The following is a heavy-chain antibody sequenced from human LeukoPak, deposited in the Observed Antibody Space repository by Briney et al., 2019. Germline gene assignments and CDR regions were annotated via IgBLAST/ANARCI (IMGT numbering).Heavy chain of an antibody. CDR1: GFTFSSYG. D-gene: IGHD4-23*01. CDR2: ISGSGDNT. V-gene: IGHV3-23*01. J-gene: IGHJ4*02. Sequence: GRSLRLSCAASGFTFSSYGMHWVRQAPGKGLEWVSGISGSGDNTYCADSVKGRFTISRDNSKNTLYLQMSSLRADDTAVYHCARKSGYGGIDYWGQGTLVTVSS. CDR3: ARKSGYGGIDY.